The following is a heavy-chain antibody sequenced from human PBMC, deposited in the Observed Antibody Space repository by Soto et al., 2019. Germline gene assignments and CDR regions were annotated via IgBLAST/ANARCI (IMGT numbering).Heavy chain of an antibody. CDR3: ARGDLGYSYGLLLDY. D-gene: IGHD5-18*01. CDR1: GGSISSYY. J-gene: IGHJ4*02. V-gene: IGHV4-59*01. CDR2: IYYSGST. Sequence: QVQLQESGPGLVKPSETLSLTCTVSGGSISSYYWSWIRQPPGKGLEWIGYIYYSGSTNYNPSLKSRVTISVDTSKNQFSLKLSSVTAADTAVYYCARGDLGYSYGLLLDYWGQGTLVTVSS.